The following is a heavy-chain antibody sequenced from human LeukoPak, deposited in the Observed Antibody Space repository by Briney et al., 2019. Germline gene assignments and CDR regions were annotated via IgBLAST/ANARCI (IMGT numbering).Heavy chain of an antibody. CDR1: GYSFTSYW. CDR3: ARHPAAGNKYYYYYGMDV. J-gene: IGHJ6*02. D-gene: IGHD6-13*01. Sequence: GESLKISCKGSGYSFTSYWIGWGRQMPGKGLEWMGIIYPGESDTRYSPSFQGQVTISADKSISTAYLQWSSLKASDTAMYYCARHPAAGNKYYYYYGMDVWGQGTTVTVSS. CDR2: IYPGESDT. V-gene: IGHV5-51*01.